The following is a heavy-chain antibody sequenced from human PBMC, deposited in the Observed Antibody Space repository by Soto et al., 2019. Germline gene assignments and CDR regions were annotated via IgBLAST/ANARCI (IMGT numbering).Heavy chain of an antibody. V-gene: IGHV4-39*01. Sequence: SETLSLTCTVSGGSISSGDYYWSWIRQPPGKGLEWIGSIYYSGSTYYNPSLKSRVTISVDTSKNQFSLKLSSVTAADTAVYYCANRSGYSSGWYLYYGMDVWGQGTTVTVSS. CDR1: GGSISSGDYY. D-gene: IGHD6-19*01. J-gene: IGHJ6*02. CDR2: IYYSGST. CDR3: ANRSGYSSGWYLYYGMDV.